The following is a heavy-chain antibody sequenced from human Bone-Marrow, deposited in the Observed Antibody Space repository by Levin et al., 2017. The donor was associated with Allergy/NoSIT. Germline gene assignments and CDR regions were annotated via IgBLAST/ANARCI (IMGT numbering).Heavy chain of an antibody. Sequence: KISCKAPGGIFRSYAISWVRQAPGEGLEWMGGILAIFGTTNYAQKFLGRVSITADESTSTAYMELSSLRSEDTAIYYCARSATYYDSAFDSWGQGTLVTVSS. CDR3: ARSATYYDSAFDS. CDR2: ILAIFGTT. D-gene: IGHD3-22*01. CDR1: GGIFRSYA. J-gene: IGHJ4*02. V-gene: IGHV1-69*01.